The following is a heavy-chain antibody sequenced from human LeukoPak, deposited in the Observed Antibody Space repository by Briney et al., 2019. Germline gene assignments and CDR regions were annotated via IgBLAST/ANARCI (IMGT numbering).Heavy chain of an antibody. D-gene: IGHD6-25*01. V-gene: IGHV1-18*01. CDR2: ISAYNDNT. CDR1: GYTFSGYG. CDR3: ARDTYSSDWPKYSYYAMDL. Sequence: GASVKVSCKASGYTFSGYGISWVRQAPGQGLEWMGWISAYNDNTNYAQKLQGRVTMTTDTSTSTAYMELRSLRSDDTAVYYCARDTYSSDWPKYSYYAMDLWGQGTTVTVSS. J-gene: IGHJ6*02.